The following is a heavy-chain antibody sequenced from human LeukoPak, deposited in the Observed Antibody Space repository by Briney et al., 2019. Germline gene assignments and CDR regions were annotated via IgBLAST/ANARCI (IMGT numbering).Heavy chain of an antibody. J-gene: IGHJ4*02. CDR2: IYSGGST. Sequence: GSLRLSCAASGFTVSSNYMSWVRQAPGTRLEGVSVIYSGGSTYYADSVKGRFTISRDNSKNTLYLQMNSLRAEDTAVYYCARSPPHYGDYTFDYWGQGTLVTVSS. CDR3: ARSPPHYGDYTFDY. D-gene: IGHD4-17*01. CDR1: GFTVSSNY. V-gene: IGHV3-53*01.